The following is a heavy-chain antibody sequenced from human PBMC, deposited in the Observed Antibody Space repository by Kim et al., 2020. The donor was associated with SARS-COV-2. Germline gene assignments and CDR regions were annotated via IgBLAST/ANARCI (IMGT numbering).Heavy chain of an antibody. Sequence: SETLSLTCAVYGGSFSGYYWSWIRQPPGKGLEWIGEINHSGSTNYNPSLKSRVTISVDTSKNQFSLKLSSVTAADTAVYYCARGRGQVGQLVLRNNWFDPWGQGTLVTVSS. CDR3: ARGRGQVGQLVLRNNWFDP. D-gene: IGHD6-13*01. V-gene: IGHV4-34*01. CDR2: INHSGST. J-gene: IGHJ5*02. CDR1: GGSFSGYY.